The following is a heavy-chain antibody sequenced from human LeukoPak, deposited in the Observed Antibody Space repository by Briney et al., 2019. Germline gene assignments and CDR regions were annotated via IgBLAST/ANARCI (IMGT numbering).Heavy chain of an antibody. J-gene: IGHJ4*02. Sequence: ASVTVSCKASGYTFTGYYMHWVRQAPGQGLEWMGWINPKSGGTNYAQKFRGRVTMTRDTSISTAYMELSRLRSDGTAVYYCARVIMDVGPYSYSLGYWGQGTLVTVSS. CDR2: INPKSGGT. D-gene: IGHD5-18*01. V-gene: IGHV1-2*02. CDR1: GYTFTGYY. CDR3: ARVIMDVGPYSYSLGY.